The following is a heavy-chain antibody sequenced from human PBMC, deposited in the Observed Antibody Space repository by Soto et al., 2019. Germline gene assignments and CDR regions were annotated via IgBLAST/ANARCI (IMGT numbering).Heavy chain of an antibody. CDR1: GYSFTSYW. CDR3: ARHKRRSYSSSSSKAFDI. D-gene: IGHD6-13*01. J-gene: IGHJ3*02. CDR2: IYPGDSDT. V-gene: IGHV5-51*01. Sequence: GESLKISCKGSGYSFTSYWIGWVRPMPRKSLEWMGIIYPGDSDTRHSPSFQGQVTISADKSINTAYLQWSSLKASDTAMYYFARHKRRSYSSSSSKAFDIWGQGTMVTVSS.